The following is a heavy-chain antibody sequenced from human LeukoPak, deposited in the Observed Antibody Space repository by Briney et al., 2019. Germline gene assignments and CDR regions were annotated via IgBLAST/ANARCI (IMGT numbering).Heavy chain of an antibody. J-gene: IGHJ5*02. D-gene: IGHD4-17*01. Sequence: PSETLSLTCAVSGGSISSGGYSWSWIRQPPGKGLEWIAYMYYTGNTYYNPSLKSRVTISVDTSKNQFSLKLSSVTAADTAVYYCTSYMTTVTTQGWSDPWGQGTLVTVSS. V-gene: IGHV4-30-4*07. CDR1: GGSISSGGYS. CDR2: MYYTGNT. CDR3: TSYMTTVTTQGWSDP.